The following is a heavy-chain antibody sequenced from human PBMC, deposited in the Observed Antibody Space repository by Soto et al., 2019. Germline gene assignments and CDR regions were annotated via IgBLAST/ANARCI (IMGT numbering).Heavy chain of an antibody. CDR3: AKEAMVTATDYFDY. CDR2: ISGNGGNT. Sequence: EVQLLESGGGLVQPGGSLRLSCAASGFTFSNYVMSWVRQTPGKGLEWVSAISGNGGNTYYADSVKGRFTISRDNSKNTLYLQMNSLRAEDTAVYSCAKEAMVTATDYFDYWGQGTLVTVSS. J-gene: IGHJ4*02. D-gene: IGHD2-15*01. CDR1: GFTFSNYV. V-gene: IGHV3-23*01.